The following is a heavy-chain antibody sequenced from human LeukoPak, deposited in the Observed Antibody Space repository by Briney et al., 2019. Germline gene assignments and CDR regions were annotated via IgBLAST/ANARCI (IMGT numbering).Heavy chain of an antibody. J-gene: IGHJ4*02. CDR1: GFTFSSYW. CDR2: ISYDGTNK. D-gene: IGHD2-21*02. Sequence: GGSLRLSCAASGFTFSSYWMHWVRQAPGKGLEWVAGISYDGTNKYYADSVKGRFTISRDNSKNTLYLQMNSLRTDDTAVYYCARESPACGEDCYFDYWGQGTLVTVSS. V-gene: IGHV3-30-3*01. CDR3: ARESPACGEDCYFDY.